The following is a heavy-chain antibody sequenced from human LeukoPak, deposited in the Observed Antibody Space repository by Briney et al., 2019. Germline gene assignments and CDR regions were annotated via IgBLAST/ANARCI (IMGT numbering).Heavy chain of an antibody. D-gene: IGHD2-15*01. J-gene: IGHJ3*01. CDR1: GDSISSGSYY. CDR3: VRHSPLVAATVAFDF. CDR2: INESETT. Sequence: SQTLSLTCTVSGDSISSGSYYWSWIRQPAGKGLEWIGEINESETTNYKSSLKSRVTISVDTSKRQLSLKLTSVTAADTAVYYCVRHSPLVAATVAFDFWGQGTMITVSS. V-gene: IGHV4-61*09.